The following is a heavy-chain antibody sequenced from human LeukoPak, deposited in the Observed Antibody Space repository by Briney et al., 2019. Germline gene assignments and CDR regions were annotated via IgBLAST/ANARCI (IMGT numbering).Heavy chain of an antibody. Sequence: SETLSLTCTVSGGSISSHYWSWIRGPPGKGLEWIGYIYYSGSTNYNPSLKSRVTISVDTSKNQFSLKLSSVTAADTAVYYCARDPPYSMFPNYWYFDLWGRGTLVTVSS. V-gene: IGHV4-59*11. CDR3: ARDPPYSMFPNYWYFDL. D-gene: IGHD3-10*02. CDR1: GGSISSHY. J-gene: IGHJ2*01. CDR2: IYYSGST.